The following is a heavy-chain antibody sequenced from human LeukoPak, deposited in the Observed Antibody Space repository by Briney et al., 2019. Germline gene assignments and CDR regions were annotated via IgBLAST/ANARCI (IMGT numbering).Heavy chain of an antibody. CDR3: ARSPGGFWSARTWGY. CDR2: IYYSGTT. J-gene: IGHJ4*02. V-gene: IGHV4-39*01. D-gene: IGHD3-3*01. CDR1: GGSISSSSYY. Sequence: SETLSLTCTVSGGSISSSSYYWGWIRQPPGKGLEWFGTIYYSGTTYYNPSLKSRVTISIDTSKNQFSLKLSSVTAADTAVYYCARSPGGFWSARTWGYWGQGTLVTVSS.